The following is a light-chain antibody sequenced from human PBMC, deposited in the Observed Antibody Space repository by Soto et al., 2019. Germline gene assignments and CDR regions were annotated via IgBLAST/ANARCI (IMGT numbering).Light chain of an antibody. Sequence: EIVLTQSQATLSLSPLERATLXARPSQSVSSYLAWYQQRPGQAPRLLIYDASNRATGIPARFSGSGSGTDFTLTISSLEPEDFAVYYCQERGNWPRLTFGGGTKVDIK. CDR3: QERGNWPRLT. CDR2: DAS. V-gene: IGKV3-11*01. J-gene: IGKJ4*01. CDR1: QSVSSY.